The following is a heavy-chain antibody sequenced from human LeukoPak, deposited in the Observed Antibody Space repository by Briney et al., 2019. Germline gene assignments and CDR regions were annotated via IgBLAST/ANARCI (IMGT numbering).Heavy chain of an antibody. CDR1: GFTFSSYA. J-gene: IGHJ4*02. CDR2: ISGSGGST. V-gene: IGHV3-23*01. D-gene: IGHD3-10*02. CDR3: AKVVRGVIRGFGY. Sequence: GGSLRLSCAASGFTFSSYAMSWVRRAPGKGLEWVSAISGSGGSTYYADSVKGRFTISRDNSKNTLYLQMNSLRAEDTAVYYCAKVVRGVIRGFGYWGQGTLVTVSS.